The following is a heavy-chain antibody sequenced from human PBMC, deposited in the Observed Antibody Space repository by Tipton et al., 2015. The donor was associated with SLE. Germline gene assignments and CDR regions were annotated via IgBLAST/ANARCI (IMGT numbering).Heavy chain of an antibody. CDR3: ARGGTGSLWYFDL. J-gene: IGHJ2*01. Sequence: SLRLSCAASGFIFSNSGFNWVRQAPGRGLEWVAVVSYDGTNKDYADSVKGRFTISRDKSKNTLYLQMNSLRAEDTAVYYCARGGTGSLWYFDLWGRGPLVTVSS. V-gene: IGHV3-30*04. CDR1: GFIFSNSG. D-gene: IGHD7-27*01. CDR2: VSYDGTNK.